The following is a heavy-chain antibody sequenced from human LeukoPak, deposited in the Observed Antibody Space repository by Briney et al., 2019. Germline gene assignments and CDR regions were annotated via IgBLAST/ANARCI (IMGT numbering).Heavy chain of an antibody. V-gene: IGHV3-30*18. CDR1: GFTFSSYG. CDR2: ISYDGSNK. J-gene: IGHJ6*02. Sequence: GGSLRLSCAASGFTFSSYGMHWVRQAPGKGLEWVAVISYDGSNKYYADSVKGRFTISRDNSKNTLYLQMNSLRAEDTAVYYCAKASLRCSSTSCYTTFGDYYYGMDVWGQGTTVTVSS. CDR3: AKASLRCSSTSCYTTFGDYYYGMDV. D-gene: IGHD2-2*02.